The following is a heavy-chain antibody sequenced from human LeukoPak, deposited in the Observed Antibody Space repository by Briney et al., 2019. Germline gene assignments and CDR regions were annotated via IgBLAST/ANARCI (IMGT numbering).Heavy chain of an antibody. D-gene: IGHD6-19*01. Sequence: PSETLSLTCTVSGGSISSGSYYWSWIRRPAGKGLEWIGRIYTSGSTNYNPSLKSRVTISVDTSKNQFSLKLSSVTAADTAVYYCARLEQWLATGQGGWFDPWGQGTLVTVSS. CDR1: GGSISSGSYY. CDR3: ARLEQWLATGQGGWFDP. V-gene: IGHV4-61*02. CDR2: IYTSGST. J-gene: IGHJ5*02.